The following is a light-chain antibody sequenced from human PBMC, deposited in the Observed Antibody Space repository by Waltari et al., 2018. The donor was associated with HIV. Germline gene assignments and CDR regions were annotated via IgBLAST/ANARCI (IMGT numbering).Light chain of an antibody. CDR1: SSNIGNNA. Sequence: QSVLTQPPSVSEAPRQRVTISCSGSSSNIGNNAVNWYQQVPGKAPKLLLYYDDLVSSGVSDRFSGSKSGPSASLAIRGLQSEDEAEYYCAAWDDYLNGYVFGSGTKVTVL. V-gene: IGLV1-36*01. J-gene: IGLJ1*01. CDR3: AAWDDYLNGYV. CDR2: YDD.